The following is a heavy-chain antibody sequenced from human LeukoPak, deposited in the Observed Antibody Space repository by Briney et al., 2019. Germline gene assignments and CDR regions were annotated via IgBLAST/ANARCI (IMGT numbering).Heavy chain of an antibody. V-gene: IGHV4-30-2*01. CDR2: IYHSGST. CDR1: GGSISSSSYY. Sequence: PSETLSLTCTVSGGSISSSSYYWGWIRQPPGKGPEWIGYIYHSGSTYYNPSLKSRVTISVDRSKNQFSLKLSSVTAADTAVYFCARHSGGNYHYFDYWGQGTLVTVSS. CDR3: ARHSGGNYHYFDY. J-gene: IGHJ4*02. D-gene: IGHD2-15*01.